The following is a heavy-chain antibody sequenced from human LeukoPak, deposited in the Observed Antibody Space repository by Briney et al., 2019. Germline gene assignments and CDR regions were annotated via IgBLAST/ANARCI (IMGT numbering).Heavy chain of an antibody. V-gene: IGHV3-23*01. D-gene: IGHD3-16*01. CDR2: ISGSGGST. CDR1: GFTFSSYA. Sequence: GGSLRLSCAASGFTFSSYAMSWVRQAPGKGLEWVSAISGSGGSTYYAASVKGRFTISRDNSRDTLYLQMNSLRAEDTAVYYCAKGYYDYVWGSYYFDYWGQGTLVTVSS. CDR3: AKGYYDYVWGSYYFDY. J-gene: IGHJ4*02.